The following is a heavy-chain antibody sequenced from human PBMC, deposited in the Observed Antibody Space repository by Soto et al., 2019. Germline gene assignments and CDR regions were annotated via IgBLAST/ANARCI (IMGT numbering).Heavy chain of an antibody. D-gene: IGHD6-19*01. CDR1: GFTFSSYS. V-gene: IGHV3-21*01. J-gene: IGHJ4*02. Sequence: GGSLRLSCAASGFTFSSYSMIWVRQAPGKGLEWVSSISSSSGYMYYADSVKGRFTISRDNAKNSLYLQMNSLRAEDTAVYYCAGLFFSSGWQDYWGQGTLVTVSS. CDR3: AGLFFSSGWQDY. CDR2: ISSSSGYM.